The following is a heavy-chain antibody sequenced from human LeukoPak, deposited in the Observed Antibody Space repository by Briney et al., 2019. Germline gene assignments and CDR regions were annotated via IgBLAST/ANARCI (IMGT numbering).Heavy chain of an antibody. CDR1: GYSFTSYW. CDR3: ARVDTGYCSSTSCYLGTNWFDP. J-gene: IGHJ5*02. Sequence: GESLKTSCKGSGYSFTSYWIGWVRQMPGKGLEWMGIIYPGDSDTRYSPSFQGQVTISADKSISTAYLQWSSLKASDTAMYYCARVDTGYCSSTSCYLGTNWFDPWRQGTLVTVSS. D-gene: IGHD2-2*01. V-gene: IGHV5-51*01. CDR2: IYPGDSDT.